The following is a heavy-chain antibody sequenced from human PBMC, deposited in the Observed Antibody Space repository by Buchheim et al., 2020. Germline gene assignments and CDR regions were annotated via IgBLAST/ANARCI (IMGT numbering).Heavy chain of an antibody. CDR2: LSATGGST. Sequence: EVQLLESGGGLVQPGGSLRLSCAASGFTFSSYAMNWVRQAPGKGLAWVSGLSATGGSTYYADSVKGRFTISRNNSKNTLYLQMNNLNAEDTAVYYCARNSRQMGLDSWGQGTL. J-gene: IGHJ4*02. V-gene: IGHV3-23*01. D-gene: IGHD5-24*01. CDR3: ARNSRQMGLDS. CDR1: GFTFSSYA.